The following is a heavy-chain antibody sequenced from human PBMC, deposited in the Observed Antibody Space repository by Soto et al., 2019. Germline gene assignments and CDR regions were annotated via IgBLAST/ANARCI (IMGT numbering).Heavy chain of an antibody. Sequence: EVQLLESGGGLVQPGGSLRLSCTASGFTFSSYAMSWVRQAPGKGLEWVSAISGSGGTSYYADSVKGRFTISRDNSKNTLYLQMNSLRAEDTAMYYCAKGSGVTCYSASDIWGQGTMVTVSS. CDR1: GFTFSSYA. J-gene: IGHJ3*02. CDR2: ISGSGGTS. CDR3: AKGSGVTCYSASDI. D-gene: IGHD2-15*01. V-gene: IGHV3-23*01.